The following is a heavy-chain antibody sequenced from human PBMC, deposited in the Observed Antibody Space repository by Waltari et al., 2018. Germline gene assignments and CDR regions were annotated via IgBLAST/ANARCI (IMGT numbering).Heavy chain of an antibody. CDR2: INPNSGCT. CDR3: ALSSYFDY. Sequence: QVQLVQSVAEVKTPGASVKVSCKSSGYTFTGYYLHWVREAPGQGLEWMGWINPNSGCTNYAQKLQGRITMTRDTPISTAYMELSRLGSDDTAVYYCALSSYFDYWGQGTLVTVSS. V-gene: IGHV1-2*02. CDR1: GYTFTGYY. D-gene: IGHD6-6*01. J-gene: IGHJ4*02.